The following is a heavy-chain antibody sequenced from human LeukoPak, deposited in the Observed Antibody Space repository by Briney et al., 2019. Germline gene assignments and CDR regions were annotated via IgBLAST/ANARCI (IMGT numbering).Heavy chain of an antibody. Sequence: GASVKVSCKASGGTFSSYAISWVRQAPGQGLEWMGWMNPNSGNTGYAQKFQGRVTMTRNTSISTAYMELSSLRSEDTAVYYCARGISWFDPWGQGTLVTVSS. CDR2: MNPNSGNT. CDR3: ARGISWFDP. V-gene: IGHV1-8*02. J-gene: IGHJ5*02. CDR1: GGTFSSYA.